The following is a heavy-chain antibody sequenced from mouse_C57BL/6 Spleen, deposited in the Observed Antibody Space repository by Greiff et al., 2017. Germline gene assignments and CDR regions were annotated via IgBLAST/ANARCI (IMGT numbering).Heavy chain of an antibody. CDR1: GYTFTSYW. CDR2: IHPNSGST. Sequence: VQLQQPGAELVKPGASVKLSCKASGYTFTSYWMHWVKQRPGQGLEWIGMIHPNSGSTNYNEKFKSKATLTVDKSSSTAYMQLSSLTSEDSAVYYCARGVYYYGSSSHFDYWGQGTTLTVSS. V-gene: IGHV1-64*01. D-gene: IGHD1-1*01. CDR3: ARGVYYYGSSSHFDY. J-gene: IGHJ2*01.